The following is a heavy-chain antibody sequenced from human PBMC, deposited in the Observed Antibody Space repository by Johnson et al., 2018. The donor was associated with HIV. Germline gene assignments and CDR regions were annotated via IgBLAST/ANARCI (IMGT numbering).Heavy chain of an antibody. CDR2: IAHDESIT. CDR1: GFTFADYG. Sequence: QEQLVESGGGVVQPGGSLRLSCAASGFTFADYGMHWVRQPPGTGLEWVAFIAHDESITPYAASVKGRFTMSRDSSKNTLYLQMKSLRPEDTSIHYCARVQLNLGNLLWFGELNTPRAFDIWGQGTMVTVSS. J-gene: IGHJ3*02. V-gene: IGHV3-30*02. D-gene: IGHD3-10*01. CDR3: ARVQLNLGNLLWFGELNTPRAFDI.